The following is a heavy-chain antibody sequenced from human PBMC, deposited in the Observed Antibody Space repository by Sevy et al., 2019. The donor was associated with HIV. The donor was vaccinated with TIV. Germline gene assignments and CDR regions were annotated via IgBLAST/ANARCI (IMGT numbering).Heavy chain of an antibody. D-gene: IGHD5-12*01. V-gene: IGHV3-23*01. CDR3: ATEGLSGYDAPFAY. CDR2: ISGSGGST. Sequence: GGSLRLSCAASGFTFSSYAMSWVRRAPGKGLEWVSAISGSGGSTYYADSVKGRFTISRDNSKNTLYLQMNSLRAEDTAVYYCATEGLSGYDAPFAYWGQGTLVTVSS. CDR1: GFTFSSYA. J-gene: IGHJ4*02.